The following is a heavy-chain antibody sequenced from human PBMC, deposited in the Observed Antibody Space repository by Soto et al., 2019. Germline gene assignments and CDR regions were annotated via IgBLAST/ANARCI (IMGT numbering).Heavy chain of an antibody. V-gene: IGHV3-15*01. CDR1: GFTFSNAW. Sequence: GGSLRLSCAASGFTFSNAWMSWVRQAPGKGLEWVGRIKSKTDGGTTDYAAPVKGRFTISRDDSKNTLYLQMNSLKTEDTAVYYCTTLRTIRFLEWLLLDWGQGTLVTVSS. CDR2: IKSKTDGGTT. J-gene: IGHJ4*02. D-gene: IGHD3-3*01. CDR3: TTLRTIRFLEWLLLD.